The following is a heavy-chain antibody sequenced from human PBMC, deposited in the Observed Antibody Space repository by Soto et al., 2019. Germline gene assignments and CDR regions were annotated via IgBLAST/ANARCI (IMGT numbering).Heavy chain of an antibody. D-gene: IGHD2-2*01. V-gene: IGHV3-15*07. CDR2: IKSKTDGGTT. CDR3: TTEDCSSTSCYVAYYGMDV. CDR1: GFTFSNAW. Sequence: GGSLRLSCAASGFTFSNAWMNWVRQAPGKGLEWVGRIKSKTDGGTTDYAAPVKGRFTISRDDSKNTLYLQMNSLKTEDTAVYYCTTEDCSSTSCYVAYYGMDVWGQGTTVTVSS. J-gene: IGHJ6*02.